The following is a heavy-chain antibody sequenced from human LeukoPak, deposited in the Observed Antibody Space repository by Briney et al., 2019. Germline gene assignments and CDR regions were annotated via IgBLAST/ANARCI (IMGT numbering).Heavy chain of an antibody. Sequence: PSETLSLTCTVSGGSICSSSYYWGWIRQPPGKGLEWIGSIYYSGSTYYNPSLKSRVTISVDTSKNQFSLKLSSVTAADTAVYYCARKMYYYDSSGYGRAFDIWGQGTMVTVSS. CDR3: ARKMYYYDSSGYGRAFDI. CDR2: IYYSGST. CDR1: GGSICSSSYY. J-gene: IGHJ3*02. D-gene: IGHD3-22*01. V-gene: IGHV4-39*01.